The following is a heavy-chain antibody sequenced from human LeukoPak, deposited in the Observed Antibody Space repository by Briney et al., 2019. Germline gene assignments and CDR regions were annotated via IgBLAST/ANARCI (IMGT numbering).Heavy chain of an antibody. D-gene: IGHD1-1*01. Sequence: KSSETLSLTCAVYSGSFSGYYWSWICQPPGKGLEWIGEINHSGSTNYNPSLKSRVTISVDTSKNQFSLKLSSVTAADTAVYYCARAPQNVFTAYYYMDVWGKGTTVTVSS. CDR1: SGSFSGYY. CDR3: ARAPQNVFTAYYYMDV. CDR2: INHSGST. V-gene: IGHV4-34*01. J-gene: IGHJ6*03.